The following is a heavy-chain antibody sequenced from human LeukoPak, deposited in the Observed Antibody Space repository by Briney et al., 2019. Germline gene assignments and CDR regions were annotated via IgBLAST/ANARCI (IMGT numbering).Heavy chain of an antibody. CDR1: GFTFSSYA. V-gene: IGHV3-23*01. J-gene: IGHJ4*02. CDR2: ISGSGGST. D-gene: IGHD2-2*01. Sequence: TGGSLRLSCAASGFTFSSYAMSWVRQAPGKGLERVSAISGSGGSTYYADSVKGRFTISRDNSKNTLYLQMNSLRAEDTAVYYCAKHKPIVVVPAATHNDYWGQGTLVTVSS. CDR3: AKHKPIVVVPAATHNDY.